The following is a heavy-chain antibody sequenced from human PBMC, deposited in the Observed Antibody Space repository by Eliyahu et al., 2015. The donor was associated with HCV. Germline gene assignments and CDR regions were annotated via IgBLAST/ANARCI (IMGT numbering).Heavy chain of an antibody. V-gene: IGHV1-2*02. CDR1: GYTFTGYY. CDR3: ARDDYGDYGDFDY. J-gene: IGHJ4*02. Sequence: QVQLVQSGAEVXKPGASVKVSCKASGYTFTGYYMHWVRQAPGQGLEWMGWINPNGDGTNYAQKFQGRVTMTRDTSISTAYMELSRLRSDDTAVYYCARDDYGDYGDFDYWGQGTLVTVSS. CDR2: INPNGDGT. D-gene: IGHD4-17*01.